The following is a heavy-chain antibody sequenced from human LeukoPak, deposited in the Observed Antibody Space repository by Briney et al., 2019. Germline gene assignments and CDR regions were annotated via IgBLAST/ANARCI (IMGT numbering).Heavy chain of an antibody. J-gene: IGHJ4*02. CDR1: GFTFSTCA. Sequence: PGGSLRLSCAASGFTFSTCAMHWVRQAPDMGLEWLAMISFDGNNINHADSVKGRFTISRDNSKNTLYLQMNSLRPEDTALYYCARDSSTYAGPPDYWGQGTLVTVSS. CDR3: ARDSSTYAGPPDY. CDR2: ISFDGNNI. V-gene: IGHV3-30-3*01. D-gene: IGHD2-2*01.